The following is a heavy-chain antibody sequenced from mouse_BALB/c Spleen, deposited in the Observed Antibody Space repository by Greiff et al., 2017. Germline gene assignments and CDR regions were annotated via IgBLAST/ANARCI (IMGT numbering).Heavy chain of an antibody. Sequence: EVQGVESGGGLVKPGGSLKLSCAASGFTFSSYAMSRVRQTPEKRLEWVASISSGGSTYYPDSVKGRFTISRDNARNILYLQMSSLRSEDTAMYYCARGGITTGAMDYWGQGTSVTVSS. CDR1: GFTFSSYA. CDR2: ISSGGST. V-gene: IGHV5-6-5*01. CDR3: ARGGITTGAMDY. J-gene: IGHJ4*01. D-gene: IGHD2-4*01.